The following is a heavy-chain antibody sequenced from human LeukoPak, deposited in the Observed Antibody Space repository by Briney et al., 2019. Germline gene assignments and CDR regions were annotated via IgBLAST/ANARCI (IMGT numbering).Heavy chain of an antibody. CDR3: ASYFVGNGGRGY. CDR2: ISRDGST. J-gene: IGHJ4*02. Sequence: SETLSLTCAVSGDSISSALWWNWVRQPPGKGLDWIGEISRDGSTKYNPSLKNRVTISKDNSKNQFSLKLNSVTAADTAVYYCASYFVGNGGRGYWGQGALVTVSS. V-gene: IGHV4-4*02. D-gene: IGHD3-10*02. CDR1: GDSISSALW.